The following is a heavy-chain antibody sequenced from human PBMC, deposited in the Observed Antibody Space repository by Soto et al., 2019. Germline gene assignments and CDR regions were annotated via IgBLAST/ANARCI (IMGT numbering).Heavy chain of an antibody. CDR2: IDWDDDK. CDR1: GFSLSTSGMC. J-gene: IGHJ6*02. V-gene: IGHV2-70*01. D-gene: IGHD1-26*01. Sequence: SGPTLVNPTQTLTLTCTFSGFSLSTSGMCVSWIRQPPGKALEWLALIDWDDDKYYSTSPKTRLTISKDTSKNQVVLTMTNMDPVDTATYYCARSGATRYYYGMDVWGQGTTVTVYS. CDR3: ARSGATRYYYGMDV.